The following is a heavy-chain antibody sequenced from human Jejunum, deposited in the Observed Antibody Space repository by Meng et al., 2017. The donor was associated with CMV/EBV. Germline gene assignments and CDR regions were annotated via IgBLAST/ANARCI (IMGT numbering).Heavy chain of an antibody. V-gene: IGHV3-48*03. CDR1: GSTFSIYE. Sequence: SGSTFSIYEINWFRQAPGKGLECVSYTSPSGSPTYYAGPVKGRFTVSRDNAKNSLSLQMNSLRVEDTAVYYFARGGYASSSRGDYWGQGTLVTVSS. J-gene: IGHJ4*02. CDR3: ARGGYASSSRGDY. CDR2: TSPSGSPT. D-gene: IGHD6-6*01.